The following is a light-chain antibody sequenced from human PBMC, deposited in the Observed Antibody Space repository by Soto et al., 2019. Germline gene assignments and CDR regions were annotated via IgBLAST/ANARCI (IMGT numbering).Light chain of an antibody. CDR1: SSDVGGYNY. V-gene: IGLV2-11*01. J-gene: IGLJ1*01. Sequence: QSVLTQPRSVSGSPGQAVTISCTGTSSDVGGYNYVSWYQQHPGKAPKLMIYDVSKRPSGVPDRFSGSKSGNTASLTISGLQAEDEADYYCCSYAGSYTFLFGTGTKVPVL. CDR3: CSYAGSYTFL. CDR2: DVS.